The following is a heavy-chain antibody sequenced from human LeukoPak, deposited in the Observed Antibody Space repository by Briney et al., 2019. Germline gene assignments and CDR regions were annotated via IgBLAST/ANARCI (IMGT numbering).Heavy chain of an antibody. CDR1: GFTFSSYG. V-gene: IGHV3-33*01. CDR2: IWYDGSNK. D-gene: IGHD7-27*01. Sequence: GGSLRLSCAASGFTFSSYGMHWVRQAPGKGLEWVAVIWYDGSNKYYADSVKGRFTISRDNSKNMLYLQMNSLRAEDTAVYYCAREYRGTGDLPPYYYYGMDVWGQGTTVTVSS. CDR3: AREYRGTGDLPPYYYYGMDV. J-gene: IGHJ6*02.